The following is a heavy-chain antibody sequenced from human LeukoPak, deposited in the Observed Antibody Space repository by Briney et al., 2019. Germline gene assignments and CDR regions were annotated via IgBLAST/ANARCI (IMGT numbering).Heavy chain of an antibody. Sequence: GGSLRLSCAASGFTFSTYEMNWVPHAPGKGLEWVAYIAPPGSPRDYAHSVEGRFTISRDNAQNSLYLQMDSLRVDDTAVYYCVRERTTSGFDPWGQGALVTVSS. CDR1: GFTFSTYE. CDR3: VRERTTSGFDP. J-gene: IGHJ5*02. D-gene: IGHD2-2*01. CDR2: IAPPGSPR. V-gene: IGHV3-48*03.